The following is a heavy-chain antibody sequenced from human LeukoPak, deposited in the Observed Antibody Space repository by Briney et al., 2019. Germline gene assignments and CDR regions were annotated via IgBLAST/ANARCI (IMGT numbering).Heavy chain of an antibody. J-gene: IGHJ4*02. D-gene: IGHD3-16*02. CDR1: GFTFSNAW. CDR2: IKTKTDGGTT. CDR3: TTDSYDYVWGSYRYTDY. V-gene: IGHV3-15*01. Sequence: GGSLRLSCAASGFTFSNAWMSWVRQAPGKGLDWVARIKTKTDGGTTDYAAPVKGRFTISRDDSKNTLYLQMNSLKTEDTAVYYCTTDSYDYVWGSYRYTDYWGQGTLVTVSS.